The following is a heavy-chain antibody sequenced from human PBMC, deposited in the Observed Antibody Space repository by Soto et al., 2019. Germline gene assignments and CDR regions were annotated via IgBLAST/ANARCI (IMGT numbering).Heavy chain of an antibody. CDR3: ASPEDKGLGYCSGGNCYSYYDAFDI. V-gene: IGHV1-69*02. Sequence: SVKVSCKASGGTFSSYTISCVRQAPGQRLEWMGRIIPILGIENYAQKFQGRVTITADKSTSTAYMELSSLRSEDTAVSYCASPEDKGLGYCSGGNCYSYYDAFDIWGQGTMVTVSS. J-gene: IGHJ3*02. CDR2: IIPILGIE. CDR1: GGTFSSYT. D-gene: IGHD2-15*01.